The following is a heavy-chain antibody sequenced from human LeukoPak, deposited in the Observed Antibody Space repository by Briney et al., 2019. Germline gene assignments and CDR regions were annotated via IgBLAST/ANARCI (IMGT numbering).Heavy chain of an antibody. V-gene: IGHV4-34*01. CDR1: GGSFSGYY. Sequence: PSETLSLTCAVYGGSFSGYYWSWIRQPPGKGLEWIGEINHSGSTNYNPSLKSRVTISVDTSKNQFSLKLSSVTAADTAVYYCARRRTGDGSGRYYFDYWGQGTLVTVSS. D-gene: IGHD3-10*01. CDR3: ARRRTGDGSGRYYFDY. CDR2: INHSGST. J-gene: IGHJ4*02.